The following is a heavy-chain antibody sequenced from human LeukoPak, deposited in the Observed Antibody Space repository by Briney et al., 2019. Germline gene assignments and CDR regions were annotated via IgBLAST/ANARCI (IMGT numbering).Heavy chain of an antibody. CDR2: INPNSGGT. J-gene: IGHJ6*02. D-gene: IGHD2-2*01. CDR1: GYIFTGYY. Sequence: ASVKVSCKASGYIFTGYYMHWVRQAPGQELGWMGRINPNSGGTNYAQKFQGRVTMTRDTSISTAYTELSSLRSEDTATYYCARGDYATPPLFYYYYGMDVWGQGTTVTVSS. V-gene: IGHV1/OR15-1*01. CDR3: ARGDYATPPLFYYYYGMDV.